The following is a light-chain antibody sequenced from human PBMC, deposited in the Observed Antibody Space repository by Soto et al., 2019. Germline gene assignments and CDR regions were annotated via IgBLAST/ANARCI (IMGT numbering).Light chain of an antibody. J-gene: IGLJ3*02. CDR3: QSSDSALRGSGV. CDR1: SSNIGAGYD. V-gene: IGLV1-40*01. Sequence: QSVLTQPPSVSGAPGQRVTISCTGSSSNIGAGYDVHWYQQLPGTAPKLLIYRNSNRPSGVPDRFSGSKSGTSASLAITGLQAEDEADYYCQSSDSALRGSGVFGGGTQLTVL. CDR2: RNS.